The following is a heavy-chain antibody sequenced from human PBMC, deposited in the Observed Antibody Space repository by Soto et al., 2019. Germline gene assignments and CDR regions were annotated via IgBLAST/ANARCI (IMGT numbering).Heavy chain of an antibody. CDR2: INPNSGGT. J-gene: IGHJ4*02. CDR3: ARDKTGYSSGWYSS. CDR1: GNTFTGYY. V-gene: IGHV1-2*04. D-gene: IGHD6-19*01. Sequence: AAVTVSCKASGNTFTGYYMHWVGQAPGQGLEWMGWINPNSGGTNYAQKFQGWVTMTRDTSISTAYMELSRLRSDDTAVYYCARDKTGYSSGWYSSWGQGTLVTVSS.